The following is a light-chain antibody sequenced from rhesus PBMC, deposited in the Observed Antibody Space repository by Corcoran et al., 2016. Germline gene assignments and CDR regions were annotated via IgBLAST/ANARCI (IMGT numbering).Light chain of an antibody. J-gene: IGKJ4*01. V-gene: IGKV3-40*03. CDR1: EGVGTY. CDR2: SAY. CDR3: QQYNDLFT. Sequence: EIVMTQSPATLSLSPGQTATLSCRASEGVGTYLAWYQQKPGQAPKLLVHSAYFRATGIPERCSGRGSGTEVTLTISSLKPEDVGVYHCQQYNDLFTFGGGTKLELK.